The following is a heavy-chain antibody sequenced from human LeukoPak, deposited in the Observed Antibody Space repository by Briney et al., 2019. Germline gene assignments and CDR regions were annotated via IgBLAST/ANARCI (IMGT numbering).Heavy chain of an antibody. CDR1: GGSISSYY. Sequence: SETLSLTCTVSGGSISSYYWSWIRQPPGRGLEWIGYIYHSGTTYYNPALKSRVTISVDTSNNQFSLNLKSMTAADTAVYYCTRCRFGAGDGKVDDSWGQGTLVIVSS. D-gene: IGHD6-13*01. CDR2: IYHSGTT. J-gene: IGHJ4*02. CDR3: TRCRFGAGDGKVDDS. V-gene: IGHV4-59*12.